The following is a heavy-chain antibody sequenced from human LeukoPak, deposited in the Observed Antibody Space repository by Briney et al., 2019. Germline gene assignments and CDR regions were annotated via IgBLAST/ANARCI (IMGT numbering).Heavy chain of an antibody. V-gene: IGHV3-23*01. CDR1: GFTFSSYA. Sequence: GGSLRLSCTASGFTFSSYAMSWVRQAPGKGLEWVSAISGSGGSTYYADSVKGRFTISRDNSKNTLYLQMNSLRAEDTAVYYCANSAGIAAAGYYFDYWGQGTLVTVSS. CDR2: ISGSGGST. J-gene: IGHJ4*02. CDR3: ANSAGIAAAGYYFDY. D-gene: IGHD6-13*01.